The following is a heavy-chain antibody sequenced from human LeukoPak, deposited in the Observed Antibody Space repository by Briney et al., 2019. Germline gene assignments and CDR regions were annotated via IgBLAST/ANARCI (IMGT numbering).Heavy chain of an antibody. CDR1: GYTFTGYY. CDR3: ATRRGYRYGYPDY. J-gene: IGHJ4*02. D-gene: IGHD5-18*01. CDR2: INPNSGGT. Sequence: ASVKVSCKASGYTFTGYYMHWVRQAPGQGLEWMGWINPNSGGTNYAQKFQGRVTMTRDTSISTAYMELSRLRSDDTAVYYCATRRGYRYGYPDYWGQGTLVTVSS. V-gene: IGHV1-2*02.